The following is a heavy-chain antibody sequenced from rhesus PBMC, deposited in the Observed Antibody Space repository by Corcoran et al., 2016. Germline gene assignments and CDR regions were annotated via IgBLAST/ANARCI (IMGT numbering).Heavy chain of an antibody. CDR1: GYSISSGYG. Sequence: QVQLQESGPGLVKPSETLSLTCAVSGYSISSGYGWSWIRQPPGKGLEGLEWIGYIGGSSGSTNYNPSLKSRVTISKDTSKNQFSLKLSSVTAADTAVYYCARDRTGTFDYWGQGVLVTVSS. CDR2: IGGSSGST. D-gene: IGHD7-45*01. V-gene: IGHV4-127*01. J-gene: IGHJ4*01. CDR3: ARDRTGTFDY.